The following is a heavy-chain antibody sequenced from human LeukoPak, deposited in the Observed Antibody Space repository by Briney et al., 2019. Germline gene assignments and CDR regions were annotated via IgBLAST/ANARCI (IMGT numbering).Heavy chain of an antibody. D-gene: IGHD3-10*01. CDR2: ISGSGGST. CDR1: GFTFSSYA. J-gene: IGHJ2*01. V-gene: IGHV3-23*01. Sequence: PGGSLRLSCAASGFTFSSYAMSWVRQAPGKGLEWVSAISGSGGSTYYADSVKGRFTISRDNSKNTLYLQMNSLRAEDTAVYYCAKGGRTMVRGEWGKNWYFDLWGRGTLVTVSS. CDR3: AKGGRTMVRGEWGKNWYFDL.